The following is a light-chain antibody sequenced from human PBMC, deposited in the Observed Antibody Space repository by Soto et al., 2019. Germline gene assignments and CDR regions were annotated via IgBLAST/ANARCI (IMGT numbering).Light chain of an antibody. Sequence: EIVMTQSPATLSVSPGERATLSCRASQSVSSNLAWYQQKPGQAPRLLIYGASTRATGIPARFSGSGSGTEFTLTISSLQSEDFAVYYCQQYNNWPRVYTVGQGTKLEIK. CDR2: GAS. CDR3: QQYNNWPRVYT. V-gene: IGKV3-15*01. CDR1: QSVSSN. J-gene: IGKJ2*01.